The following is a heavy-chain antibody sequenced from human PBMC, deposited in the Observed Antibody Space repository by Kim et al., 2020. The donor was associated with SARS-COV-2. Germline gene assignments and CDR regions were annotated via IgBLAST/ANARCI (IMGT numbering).Heavy chain of an antibody. Sequence: SVKVSCKASGGTFSSYAISWVRQAPGQGLEWMGGIIPIFGTANYAQKFQGRVTITADESTSTAYMELSSLRSEDTAVYYCARVGSRWEPGGVFYYWGQGTLVTVSS. V-gene: IGHV1-69*13. D-gene: IGHD1-26*01. CDR3: ARVGSRWEPGGVFYY. J-gene: IGHJ4*02. CDR2: IIPIFGTA. CDR1: GGTFSSYA.